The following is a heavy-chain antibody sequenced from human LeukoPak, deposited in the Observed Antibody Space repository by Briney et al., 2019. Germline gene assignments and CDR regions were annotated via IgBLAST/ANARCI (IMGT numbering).Heavy chain of an antibody. CDR3: ARAGYSGSWHLFDY. CDR2: INPNSGGT. Sequence: ASVKVSCKASGYTFTGYYMHWVRQAPGQGLEWMGWINPNSGGTNYAQKFQGRVTMTRDTSISTAYMELSRLRSDDTAVYYCARAGYSGSWHLFDYWGQGTLVTVSS. D-gene: IGHD6-13*01. J-gene: IGHJ4*02. V-gene: IGHV1-2*02. CDR1: GYTFTGYY.